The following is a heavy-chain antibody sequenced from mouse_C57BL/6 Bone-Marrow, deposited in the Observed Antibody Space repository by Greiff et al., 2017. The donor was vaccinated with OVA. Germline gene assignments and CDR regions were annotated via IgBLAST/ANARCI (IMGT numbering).Heavy chain of an antibody. Sequence: QVQLQQPGAELVKPGASVKVSCKASGYTFTSYWMHWVKQRPGQGLEWIGRIHPSDSDTNYNQKFKGKATLTVDKSSSTAYMQLSSLTSEDSAVYYCASGDYYGSSQYFDVWGTGTTVTVSS. J-gene: IGHJ1*03. V-gene: IGHV1-74*01. D-gene: IGHD1-1*01. CDR3: ASGDYYGSSQYFDV. CDR1: GYTFTSYW. CDR2: IHPSDSDT.